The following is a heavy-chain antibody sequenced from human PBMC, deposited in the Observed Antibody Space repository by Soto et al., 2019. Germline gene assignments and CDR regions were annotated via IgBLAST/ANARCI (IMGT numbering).Heavy chain of an antibody. Sequence: AGSLRVSCAASGFTFRNYAMHWVRQAPGKGLEWVATISYDGDNKYYTDSVKGPFTISRDNSKNTLYLQMNSLRPEDTAVYYCARPWGQLSTYYYGMDTWGQGTTVTVSS. CDR2: ISYDGDNK. CDR3: ARPWGQLSTYYYGMDT. D-gene: IGHD3-16*01. CDR1: GFTFRNYA. J-gene: IGHJ6*02. V-gene: IGHV3-30-3*01.